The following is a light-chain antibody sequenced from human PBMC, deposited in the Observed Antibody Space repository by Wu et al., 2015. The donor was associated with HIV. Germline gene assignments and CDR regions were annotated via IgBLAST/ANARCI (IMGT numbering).Light chain of an antibody. J-gene: IGKJ4*01. V-gene: IGKV3-11*01. Sequence: EIVLTQSPATLSLSPGERATLSCRASQFVNDYVAWYQLRPGQPPRLLIFDASNRATGIPARFSGSGSGTDFTLTISSLEPEDSAVYFCQQRSNWLTFGGGTRVQIK. CDR2: DAS. CDR1: QFVNDY. CDR3: QQRSNWLT.